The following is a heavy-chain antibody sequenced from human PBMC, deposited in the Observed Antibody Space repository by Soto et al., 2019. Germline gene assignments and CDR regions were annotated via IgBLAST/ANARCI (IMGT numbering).Heavy chain of an antibody. Sequence: GGSLRLSCAASGFTVSSYPMHWVRQAPGKGLECVSGISSNGGYTNYANSVKGRFTISRDNSKNALYLQMGSLRAEDTAVYYCASLIAPGYTADYWGQGTLVTVSS. J-gene: IGHJ4*02. D-gene: IGHD6-13*01. V-gene: IGHV3-64*01. CDR2: ISSNGGYT. CDR1: GFTVSSYP. CDR3: ASLIAPGYTADY.